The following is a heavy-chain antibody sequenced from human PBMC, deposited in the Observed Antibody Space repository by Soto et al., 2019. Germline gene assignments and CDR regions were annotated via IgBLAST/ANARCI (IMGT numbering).Heavy chain of an antibody. V-gene: IGHV1-69*01. CDR3: ANFRRAYDSSGYYSEYYFDY. D-gene: IGHD3-22*01. CDR2: IIPIVGTA. Sequence: QVQLVQSGAEVKQPGSSVKVSCKASGGTFSSYAISWARQAPGQGLEWMGGIIPIVGTANYAQKFQGRVTITADESTSTAYMELSSLRSEDTAVYYCANFRRAYDSSGYYSEYYFDYWGQGTLVTVSS. CDR1: GGTFSSYA. J-gene: IGHJ4*02.